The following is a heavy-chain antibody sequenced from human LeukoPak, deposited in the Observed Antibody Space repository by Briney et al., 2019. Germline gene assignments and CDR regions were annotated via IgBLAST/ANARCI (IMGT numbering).Heavy chain of an antibody. Sequence: SETLSLTCAVYGGSFSSYYWSWIRQPPGKGLEWIGEINHSGSTNYNPSLKSRVTISVDTSKNQFSLKLSSVTAADTAVYYCARGRSHWQQLRRVGIWFDPWGQGTLVTVSS. D-gene: IGHD6-13*01. CDR3: ARGRSHWQQLRRVGIWFDP. CDR1: GGSFSSYY. CDR2: INHSGST. J-gene: IGHJ5*02. V-gene: IGHV4-34*01.